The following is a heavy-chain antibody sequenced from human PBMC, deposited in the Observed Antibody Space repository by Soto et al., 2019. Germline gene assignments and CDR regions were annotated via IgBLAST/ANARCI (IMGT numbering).Heavy chain of an antibody. V-gene: IGHV4-34*01. CDR1: GGSFSGYY. CDR2: INHSGST. CDR3: ASAYYDFWCCYYTDYYYGMDV. J-gene: IGHJ6*02. D-gene: IGHD3-3*01. Sequence: QVQLQQWGAGLLKPSETLSLTCAVYGGSFSGYYWSWIRQPPGKGLEWIGEINHSGSTNYNPSLNSRVTISVDTSKNQFSLKLSSVTAADTAWYYCASAYYDFWCCYYTDYYYGMDVWGQGTTVTVSS.